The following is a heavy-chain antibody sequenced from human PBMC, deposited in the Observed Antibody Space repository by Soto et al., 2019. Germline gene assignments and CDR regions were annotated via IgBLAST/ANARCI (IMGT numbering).Heavy chain of an antibody. V-gene: IGHV4-39*01. CDR1: GGSISSSSYY. Sequence: PSETLSLTCTVSGGSISSSSYYWGWIRQPPGKGLEWIGSIYYSGSTYYNPSLKSRVTISVDTSKNQFSLKLSSVTAADTAVYYCAVGGDYDSDFDYWGQGTLVTVSS. CDR2: IYYSGST. CDR3: AVGGDYDSDFDY. D-gene: IGHD4-17*01. J-gene: IGHJ4*02.